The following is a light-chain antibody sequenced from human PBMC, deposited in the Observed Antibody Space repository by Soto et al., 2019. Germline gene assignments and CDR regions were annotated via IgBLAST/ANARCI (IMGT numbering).Light chain of an antibody. J-gene: IGLJ1*01. CDR2: DVS. V-gene: IGLV2-11*01. CDR1: SSDVGGYNY. CDR3: CSYAGSYTYV. Sequence: QSALTQPRSVSGSPGQSVTISCSGTSSDVGGYNYVSWYQQHPGKAPKLMIHDVSKRPSGVPDRFSGSRSGYTASLTISGLQAEDEADYYCCSYAGSYTYVFGTGTKVTVI.